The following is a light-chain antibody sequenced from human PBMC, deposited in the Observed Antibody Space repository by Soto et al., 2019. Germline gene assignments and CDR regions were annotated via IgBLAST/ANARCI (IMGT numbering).Light chain of an antibody. J-gene: IGKJ3*01. CDR2: AAS. CDR3: LQANSVPHT. V-gene: IGKV1D-12*01. CDR1: QGISSW. Sequence: DIQMTQSPSSVSASVGDRVTITCRASQGISSWLAWYQQKPGEAPKLLIYAASSLQSGVPSRFSGGGSGTDFPLTISSLQPEDFATDYGLQANSVPHTFGPGTKVEIK.